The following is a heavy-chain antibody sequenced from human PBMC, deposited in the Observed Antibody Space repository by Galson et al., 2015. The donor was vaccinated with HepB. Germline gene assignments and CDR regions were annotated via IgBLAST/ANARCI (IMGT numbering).Heavy chain of an antibody. CDR2: IHYSGTT. J-gene: IGHJ6*03. CDR3: ARYAFWSDPGYYYYYMDV. Sequence: SETLSLTCSVSGASMSSYYWSWIRQPPGKGLEWIGYIHYSGTTNYNPSLKSRVTISVDTPKNQFSLKMSSVTAADTAVYYCARYAFWSDPGYYYYYMDVWGRGTTVSVSS. CDR1: GASMSSYY. V-gene: IGHV4-59*12. D-gene: IGHD3-3*01.